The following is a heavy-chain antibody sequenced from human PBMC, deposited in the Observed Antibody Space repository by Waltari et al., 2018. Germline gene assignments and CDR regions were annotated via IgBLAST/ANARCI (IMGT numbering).Heavy chain of an antibody. CDR1: GYSISSGYY. J-gene: IGHJ5*02. D-gene: IGHD2-21*01. CDR3: ARDRVIAEYNWFDP. Sequence: QVQLQESGPGLVKPSETLSLTCAVSGYSISSGYYWGWIRQPPGKGLEWIGSIYHSGSTYYNTSRKSRVTISVDTSKNQFSLKLSSVTAADTAVYYCARDRVIAEYNWFDPWGQGTLVTVSS. V-gene: IGHV4-38-2*02. CDR2: IYHSGST.